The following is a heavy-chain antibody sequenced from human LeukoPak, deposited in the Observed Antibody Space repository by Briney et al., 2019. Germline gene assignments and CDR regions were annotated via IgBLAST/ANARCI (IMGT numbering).Heavy chain of an antibody. CDR2: ISYDGSNK. Sequence: PGGSLRLSCAASGFTFSSYAMHWVRQAPGKGLEWVAVISYDGSNKYYADSVKGRFTISRDNSKNTLYLQMNSLRAEDTAVYYCAKDQYPLWFGELPPAPLGYWGQGTLVTVSS. J-gene: IGHJ4*02. CDR1: GFTFSSYA. CDR3: AKDQYPLWFGELPPAPLGY. V-gene: IGHV3-30*04. D-gene: IGHD3-10*01.